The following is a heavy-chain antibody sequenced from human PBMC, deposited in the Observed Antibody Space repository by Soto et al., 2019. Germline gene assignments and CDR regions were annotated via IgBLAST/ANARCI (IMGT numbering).Heavy chain of an antibody. CDR3: VRDFGSYSGSSYLLHYFDY. CDR2: IIPIFGTA. D-gene: IGHD1-26*01. Sequence: SVKVSCKASGGTFSSYAISWVRQAPGQGLEWMGGIIPIFGTANYAQKFQGRVTITADESTSTAYMELSSLRSEDTAVYYFVRDFGSYSGSSYLLHYFDYWGQGTLVTVSS. J-gene: IGHJ4*02. V-gene: IGHV1-69*13. CDR1: GGTFSSYA.